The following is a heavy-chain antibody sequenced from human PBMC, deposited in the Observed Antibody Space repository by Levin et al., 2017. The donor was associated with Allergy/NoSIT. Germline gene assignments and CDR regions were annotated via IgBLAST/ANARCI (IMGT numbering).Heavy chain of an antibody. CDR3: ARGDRYQLLKPFDD. CDR1: GVTFSSYA. CDR2: IIPIFGTA. J-gene: IGHJ4*02. D-gene: IGHD2-2*01. Sequence: SVKVSCKASGVTFSSYAISWVRQAPGQGLEWMGGIIPIFGTANYAQKFQGRVTITADESTSTAYMELSSLRSEDTAVYYCARGDRYQLLKPFDDWGQGTLVTVSS. V-gene: IGHV1-69*13.